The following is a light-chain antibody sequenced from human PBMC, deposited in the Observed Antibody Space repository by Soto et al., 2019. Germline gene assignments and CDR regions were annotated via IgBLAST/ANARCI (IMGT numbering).Light chain of an antibody. V-gene: IGKV3-15*01. Sequence: EIVLTQSPGTLSLSPGERATLSCRASQSVSSSHLAWYQHKPGQAPRLLIYGASTRATGIPARFIGSESGTEFTLTISSLQSEDFALYYCQQYHNWPTFGQGTKVDIK. CDR3: QQYHNWPT. J-gene: IGKJ1*01. CDR1: QSVSSSH. CDR2: GAS.